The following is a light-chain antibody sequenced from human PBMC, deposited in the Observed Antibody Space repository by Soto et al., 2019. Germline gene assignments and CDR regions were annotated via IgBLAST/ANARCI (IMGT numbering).Light chain of an antibody. V-gene: IGKV1-5*01. J-gene: IGKJ1*01. CDR1: QPIRTW. Sequence: DIKVTQSPSTLSASVGDRVTITCRASQPIRTWLAWYQEKPGKAPKLLIYGASSLEGGVPSRFSGSGSGTEFTLTISSLQPDDFATYYCHQYNYYRPTFGQGTKVDIK. CDR2: GAS. CDR3: HQYNYYRPT.